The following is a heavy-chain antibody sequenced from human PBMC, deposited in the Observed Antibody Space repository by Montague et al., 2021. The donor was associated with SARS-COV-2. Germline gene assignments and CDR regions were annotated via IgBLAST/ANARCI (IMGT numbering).Heavy chain of an antibody. J-gene: IGHJ4*01. Sequence: SETLSLTCAISGGSASGYCWAWIRQPPGKGLEWIGYMYYTGTSKYNPSLKSRVSMSIDTSKNHFSLNLTSVAAADTGVYYCARGLGYTSMFRFFDYWGHGAQVTVSS. CDR3: ARGLGYTSMFRFFDY. V-gene: IGHV4-59*02. CDR2: MYYTGTS. D-gene: IGHD2-2*02. CDR1: GGSASGYC.